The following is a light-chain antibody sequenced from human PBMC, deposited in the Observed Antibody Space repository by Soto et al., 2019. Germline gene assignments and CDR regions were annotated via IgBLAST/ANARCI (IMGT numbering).Light chain of an antibody. J-gene: IGLJ2*01. V-gene: IGLV2-8*01. CDR2: EVT. Sequence: QSALTQPPSASGSPGQSVAISCTGSSSDVGGYNDVSWYQQHPGKAPKLMIYEVTKRPSGVPDRFSGSKSGNTASLTVSGLQADDEADYYCSSRAGSNNQGVLFGGGTKVTVL. CDR1: SSDVGGYND. CDR3: SSRAGSNNQGVL.